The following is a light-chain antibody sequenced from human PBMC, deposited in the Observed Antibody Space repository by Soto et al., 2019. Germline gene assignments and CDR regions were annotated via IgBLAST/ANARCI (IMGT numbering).Light chain of an antibody. CDR2: GAS. CDR3: QHYGGSPPVT. J-gene: IGKJ1*01. Sequence: EIVLTQSPGTLSLSPGERATLSCRAIQSVSSSYLAWYQQKPGQAPRLLIYGASSRATGIPDRFSGSGSGTDFTLTIRRLAPEDFAVYYCQHYGGSPPVTFGQGTKVDIK. CDR1: QSVSSSY. V-gene: IGKV3-20*01.